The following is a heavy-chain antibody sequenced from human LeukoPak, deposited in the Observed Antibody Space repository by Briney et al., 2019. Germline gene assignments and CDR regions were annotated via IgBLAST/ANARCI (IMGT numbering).Heavy chain of an antibody. CDR2: IIPIFGTA. V-gene: IGHV1-69*06. CDR1: GYTLTELS. Sequence: SVKVSCKVSGYTLTELSMHWVRQAPGQGLEWMGGIIPIFGTANYAQKFQGRITITADKSTSTAYMELSSLRSEDTAVYYCARAGRDYDILTGYYNYWGQGTLVTVSS. CDR3: ARAGRDYDILTGYYNY. D-gene: IGHD3-9*01. J-gene: IGHJ4*02.